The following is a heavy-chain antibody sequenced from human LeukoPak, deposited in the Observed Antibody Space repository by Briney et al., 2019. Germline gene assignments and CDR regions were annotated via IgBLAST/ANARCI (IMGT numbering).Heavy chain of an antibody. D-gene: IGHD3-22*01. Sequence: ASVKVSCKASGYTFTSYYMHWVRQAPGQGLEWMGIINPSGGSTSYAQKFQGRVTMTRDTSTSTVYMELSSLRSEDTAVYYCATVPGGDYYDSSGYLRWGQGTLVTVSS. CDR1: GYTFTSYY. CDR3: ATVPGGDYYDSSGYLR. J-gene: IGHJ4*02. CDR2: INPSGGST. V-gene: IGHV1-46*01.